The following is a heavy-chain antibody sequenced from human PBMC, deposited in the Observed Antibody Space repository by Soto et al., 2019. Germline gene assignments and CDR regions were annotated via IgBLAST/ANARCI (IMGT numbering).Heavy chain of an antibody. V-gene: IGHV1-18*04. J-gene: IGHJ6*02. Sequence: GASVKVSCKASGYTFTSYGISWVRQAPGQGLEWMGWISAYNGNTNCAQKLQGRVTMTTDTSTSTAYMELRSLRSDDTAMYYCARSSSSSWYHGMDVWGQGTTVTVSS. CDR3: ARSSSSSWYHGMDV. CDR1: GYTFTSYG. CDR2: ISAYNGNT. D-gene: IGHD6-13*01.